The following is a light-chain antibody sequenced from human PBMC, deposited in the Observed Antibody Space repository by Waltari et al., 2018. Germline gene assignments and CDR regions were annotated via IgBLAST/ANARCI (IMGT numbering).Light chain of an antibody. Sequence: SSELTQDPGVSVALGQTVRITCQGDSLRRYYASWYQKKPGQAPVLVIYGKVKRPSGIPDRFSGSSSGDTASLTITWAQAEDEADYYCNSRDNNGDHVVFGGGTKLTVL. CDR1: SLRRYY. V-gene: IGLV3-19*01. J-gene: IGLJ2*01. CDR2: GKV. CDR3: NSRDNNGDHVV.